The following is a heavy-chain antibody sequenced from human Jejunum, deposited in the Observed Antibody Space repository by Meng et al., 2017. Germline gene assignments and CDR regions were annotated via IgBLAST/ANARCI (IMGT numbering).Heavy chain of an antibody. Sequence: VHLVESGGGLVNPGGSLRLSCAASGFTFSRYSMNWVRRAPGKRLEWISSINSNSNYIYYADSVKGRFTISRDNAKNLLYLQMNSLRAEDTAVYYCASILAMGPYFGEDWGQGALVTVSS. CDR2: INSNSNYI. CDR1: GFTFSRYS. CDR3: ASILAMGPYFGED. J-gene: IGHJ4*02. V-gene: IGHV3-21*01. D-gene: IGHD3-10*01.